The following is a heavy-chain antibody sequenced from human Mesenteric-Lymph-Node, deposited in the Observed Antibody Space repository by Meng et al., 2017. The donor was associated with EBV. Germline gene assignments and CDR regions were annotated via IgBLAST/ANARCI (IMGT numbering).Heavy chain of an antibody. D-gene: IGHD2-21*02. J-gene: IGHJ4*02. CDR2: INPHSGGT. Sequence: QLQLVQSGAEVKQPGPSVTFSCKASGYTFIAYHIHWVRQAPGQGLEWVGRINPHSGGTDYAKKFQGRVTMTRDTSNSVAYMELSSLTSDDTAVYFCARHDYYNPDDVWGQGTLVTVAS. CDR3: ARHDYYNPDDV. CDR1: GYTFIAYH. V-gene: IGHV1-2*06.